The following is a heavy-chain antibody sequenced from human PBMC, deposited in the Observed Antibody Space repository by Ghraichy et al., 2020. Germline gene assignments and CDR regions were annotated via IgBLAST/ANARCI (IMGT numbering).Heavy chain of an antibody. CDR2: INPNSGGT. V-gene: IGHV1-2*02. Sequence: ASVKVSCKASGYTFTGYYMHWVRQAPGQGLEWMGWINPNSGGTNYAQKFQGRVAMTRDTSISTAYMELSRLRSDDTAVYYCARGCSGGSCYSDAFYIWGQGTMVTVSS. J-gene: IGHJ3*02. D-gene: IGHD2-15*01. CDR1: GYTFTGYY. CDR3: ARGCSGGSCYSDAFYI.